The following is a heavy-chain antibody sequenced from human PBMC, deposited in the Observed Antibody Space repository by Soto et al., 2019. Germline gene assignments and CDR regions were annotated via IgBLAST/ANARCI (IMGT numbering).Heavy chain of an antibody. Sequence: QVQLVQSGAEVKKPGASVKVSCKASGYTFTNYGISWVRQAPGQGLEWMGWINAYNGKTNYAQKLQVRVTMTTDTSTSTDHMEMRSLRSDDTAVYYCARVPVAGTYFDYWGPGTLITVSS. CDR3: ARVPVAGTYFDY. CDR2: INAYNGKT. J-gene: IGHJ4*02. CDR1: GYTFTNYG. D-gene: IGHD6-19*01. V-gene: IGHV1-18*01.